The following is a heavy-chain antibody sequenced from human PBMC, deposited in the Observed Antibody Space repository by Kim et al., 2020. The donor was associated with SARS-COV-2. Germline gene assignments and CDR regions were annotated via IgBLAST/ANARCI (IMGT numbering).Heavy chain of an antibody. CDR1: GYTFTSYG. CDR3: ARCDARYSTTPFDY. D-gene: IGHD3-9*01. V-gene: IGHV1-18*01. J-gene: IGHJ4*02. CDR2: ISAYNGNT. Sequence: ASVKVSCKASGYTFTSYGINWVRQAPGQGLEWMGWISAYNGNTNYAQKLQGRVTMTTDTSTSTAYMELRSLRSDDTAVYYCARCDARYSTTPFDYWGQGTLVTVSS.